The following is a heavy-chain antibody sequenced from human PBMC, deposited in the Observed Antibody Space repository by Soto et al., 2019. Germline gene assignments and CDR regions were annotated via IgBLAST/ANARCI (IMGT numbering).Heavy chain of an antibody. CDR2: ISGSGDKT. CDR3: AKDYASTWYWYFDP. CDR1: GFSFSNFA. V-gene: IGHV3-23*01. J-gene: IGHJ5*02. Sequence: GGSLRLSCAASGFSFSNFAMSWVRQAPGTGLEWVSSISGSGDKTYYLDSVKGRFTISRDNSKNTLYLHVNSLGAEDTAVYFCAKDYASTWYWYFDPWGQGTLVTVSS. D-gene: IGHD6-13*01.